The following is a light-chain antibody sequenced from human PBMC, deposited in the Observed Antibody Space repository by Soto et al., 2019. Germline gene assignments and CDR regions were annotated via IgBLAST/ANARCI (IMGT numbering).Light chain of an antibody. V-gene: IGLV2-14*01. CDR1: SSDVGGYNF. Sequence: QSVRTQPASVSGSPGQSITISCTGTSSDVGGYNFVSWYQQHPGKAPKLIIYDVNNRPSGVPARFSGSKSGNTASLTISGLQAEDESDYYCSSYTSSSTPYVFGTGTKVTVL. J-gene: IGLJ1*01. CDR2: DVN. CDR3: SSYTSSSTPYV.